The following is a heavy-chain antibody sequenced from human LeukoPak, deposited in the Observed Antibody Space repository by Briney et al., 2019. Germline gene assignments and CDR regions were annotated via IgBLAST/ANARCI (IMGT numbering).Heavy chain of an antibody. CDR3: ARGGLMMDV. CDR1: GFTFTTYW. CDR2: IRQGGSEK. Sequence: GGSLRLSCAASGFTFTTYWVTWVRQAPGKGLEWVANIRQGGSEKDYVDSVKGRFTISRDNARNSLYLQMNSLRAEDTAVYYCARGGLMMDVWGKGTTVTVSS. V-gene: IGHV3-7*01. D-gene: IGHD2-8*01. J-gene: IGHJ6*04.